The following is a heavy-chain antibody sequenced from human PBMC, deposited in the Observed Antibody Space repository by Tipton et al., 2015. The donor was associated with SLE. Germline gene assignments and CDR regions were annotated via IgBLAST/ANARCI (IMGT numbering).Heavy chain of an antibody. CDR3: ARFVVPYYFDY. CDR2: ISYDGSNK. J-gene: IGHJ4*02. Sequence: SLRLSCAASGFTFSSYAMHWVRQAPGKGLEWVAVISYDGSNKYYADSVKGRFTISRDNSKNTLYLQMNSLRAEDTAVYYCARFVVPYYFDYWGQGTLVTVSS. CDR1: GFTFSSYA. V-gene: IGHV3-30-3*01. D-gene: IGHD2-21*01.